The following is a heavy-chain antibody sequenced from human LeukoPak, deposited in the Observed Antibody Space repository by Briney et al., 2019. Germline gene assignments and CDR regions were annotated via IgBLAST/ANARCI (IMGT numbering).Heavy chain of an antibody. V-gene: IGHV4-39*07. CDR3: ARVGAGSIAAVASY. CDR1: GGSISSSSYY. Sequence: SETLSLTCTVSGGSISSSSYYWGWIRQPPGKGLEWIGSINYSGSTYYNPSLKSRVTISVDTSKNQFSLKLSSVTAADTAVYYCARVGAGSIAAVASYWGQGTLVTVSS. J-gene: IGHJ4*02. CDR2: INYSGST. D-gene: IGHD6-13*01.